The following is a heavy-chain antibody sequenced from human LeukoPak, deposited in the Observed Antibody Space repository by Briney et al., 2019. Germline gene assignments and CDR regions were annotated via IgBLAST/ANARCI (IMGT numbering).Heavy chain of an antibody. CDR2: FNPEDGET. CDR3: ETVSMRITMIVVENNYVDY. Sequence: ASVKVSCKVSGYTLTELSMHWVRQAPGKGLEWMGGFNPEDGETIYAQKFQGRVTMTEDTSTDTAYMELSSLRSEDTAVYYCETVSMRITMIVVENNYVDYWGQGTLVTVSS. CDR1: GYTLTELS. D-gene: IGHD3-22*01. V-gene: IGHV1-24*01. J-gene: IGHJ4*02.